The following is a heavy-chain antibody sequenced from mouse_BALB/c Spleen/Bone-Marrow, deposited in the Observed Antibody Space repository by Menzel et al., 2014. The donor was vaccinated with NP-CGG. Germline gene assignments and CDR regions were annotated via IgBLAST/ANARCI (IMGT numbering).Heavy chain of an antibody. D-gene: IGHD1-1*01. Sequence: EVKLVESGGGLVKPGGSLKLSCAASGFTFSSYAMSWVRQTPEKRLEWVATISSGGSYTYYPDSVKGRFTISRDDAKNTLYLQVSSLRSEDTAMYYCARPPYYGSSEWYFDVWGAGTTVTVSS. CDR3: ARPPYYGSSEWYFDV. J-gene: IGHJ1*01. CDR2: ISSGGSYT. CDR1: GFTFSSYA. V-gene: IGHV5-9-3*01.